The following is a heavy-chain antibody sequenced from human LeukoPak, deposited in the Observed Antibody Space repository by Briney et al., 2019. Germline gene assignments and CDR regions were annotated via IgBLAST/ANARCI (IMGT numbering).Heavy chain of an antibody. CDR1: GGSISSYY. J-gene: IGHJ4*02. CDR2: IYYSGSI. V-gene: IGHV4-59*01. CDR3: ATSPIQLWLPFDY. D-gene: IGHD5-18*01. Sequence: SETLSLTCTVSGGSISSYYWSWIRQPPGKGLEWIGYIYYSGSINYNPSLKSRVTISVDTSKNQFSLKLSSVTAADTAVYYCATSPIQLWLPFDYWGQGTLVTVSS.